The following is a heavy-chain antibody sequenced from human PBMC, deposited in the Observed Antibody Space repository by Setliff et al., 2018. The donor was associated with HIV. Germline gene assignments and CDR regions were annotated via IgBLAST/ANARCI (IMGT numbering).Heavy chain of an antibody. V-gene: IGHV1-69*13. CDR2: IIPIYGTA. D-gene: IGHD5-12*01. Sequence: SVKVSCKASGDIFSRYGISWVRQAPGQGLEWMGGIIPIYGTANSAQKFQGGVTITADESTSTAYMELSTLRSEDTAVYFCARDGGYSGHQWFGDAFDIWGQGTMVTVSS. CDR3: ARDGGYSGHQWFGDAFDI. J-gene: IGHJ3*02. CDR1: GDIFSRYG.